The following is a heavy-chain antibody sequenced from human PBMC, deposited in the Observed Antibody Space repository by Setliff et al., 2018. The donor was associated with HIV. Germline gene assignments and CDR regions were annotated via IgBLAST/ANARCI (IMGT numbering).Heavy chain of an antibody. D-gene: IGHD2-21*02. CDR2: IYYSGST. Sequence: SETLSLTCTVSGGPITTSDYYWGWIRQPPGKGLEWIGAIYYSGSTYYSPSLKSRVTISVDTSKNQFSLNLNSVTAADTAVYYCARQYCGCDCHFYYYMDVWGKGTTVTVSS. V-gene: IGHV4-39*01. J-gene: IGHJ6*03. CDR1: GGPITTSDYY. CDR3: ARQYCGCDCHFYYYMDV.